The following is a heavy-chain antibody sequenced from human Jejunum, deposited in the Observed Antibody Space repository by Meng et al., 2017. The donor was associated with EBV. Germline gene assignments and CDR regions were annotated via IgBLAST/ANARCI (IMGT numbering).Heavy chain of an antibody. J-gene: IGHJ4*02. D-gene: IGHD3-22*01. CDR2: FYYSASP. CDR3: ARGRGVTDYYDSSGSPFDY. Sequence: QVQLQESGPGLVKSSETLSLTCTVSGCSVSTGSYYWSWIRQPPGKGLEWIGYFYYSASPKYNPSLKSRATISADMSKNQFSLKLRSVTSADTAVYYCARGRGVTDYYDSSGSPFDYWGQGTLGTVSS. CDR1: GCSVSTGSYY. V-gene: IGHV4-61*01.